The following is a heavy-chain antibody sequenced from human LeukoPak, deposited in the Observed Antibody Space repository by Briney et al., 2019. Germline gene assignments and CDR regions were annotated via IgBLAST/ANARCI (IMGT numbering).Heavy chain of an antibody. Sequence: GGSLRLSCAASGFTFSSYGMNWVRQAPGKGLEWVSAISGSGGSPYYADSVKGRFTLSRDSSKNTLYLQMNSLRAEDTAVYYCAKTYSSSRAHYYYYYMDVWGKGTTVTISS. CDR1: GFTFSSYG. CDR2: ISGSGGSP. CDR3: AKTYSSSRAHYYYYYMDV. J-gene: IGHJ6*03. V-gene: IGHV3-23*01. D-gene: IGHD6-13*01.